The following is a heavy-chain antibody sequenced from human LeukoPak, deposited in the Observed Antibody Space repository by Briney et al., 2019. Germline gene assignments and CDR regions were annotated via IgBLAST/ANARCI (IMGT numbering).Heavy chain of an antibody. CDR2: ISGSDGST. CDR1: GFTFSSSA. V-gene: IGHV3-23*01. D-gene: IGHD2/OR15-2a*01. J-gene: IGHJ4*02. CDR3: AKDPAKKYDDY. Sequence: PGGSLRLSCAASGFTFSSSAMSWVRLAPGKGLEWVSGISGSDGSTYYADSVKGRFTISRDNSKNTLFLQMNSLRAEDTAVYYCAKDPAKKYDDYWGQGTLVTVSS.